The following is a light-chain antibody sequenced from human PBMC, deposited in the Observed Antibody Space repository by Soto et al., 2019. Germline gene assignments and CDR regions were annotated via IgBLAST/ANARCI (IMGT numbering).Light chain of an antibody. Sequence: SYELTQPPSVSGAPGKTASVAGGGSNIGSKSVHWYQKKSGQAPVLVMYYDSDRPSGIPELFSGSNSGNTATLTISRVEAGDEADYYCQVWDISSGHVVFGGGTKLTVL. CDR1: NIGSKS. CDR3: QVWDISSGHVV. CDR2: YDS. V-gene: IGLV3-21*01. J-gene: IGLJ3*02.